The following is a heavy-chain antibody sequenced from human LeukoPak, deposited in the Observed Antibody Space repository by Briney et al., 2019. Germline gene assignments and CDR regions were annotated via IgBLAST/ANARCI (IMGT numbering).Heavy chain of an antibody. CDR1: GGTISDYF. Sequence: SETLSLTCTVSGGTISDYFWNWIRQPPGKGLEWIGHIYSSGTTNYNPSLMSRVTISLDTSKNQFSLKLTSVTAADTAVYYCARTDYGDYWFDPWGRGTLVTVSS. V-gene: IGHV4-59*01. CDR2: IYSSGTT. D-gene: IGHD4-17*01. CDR3: ARTDYGDYWFDP. J-gene: IGHJ5*02.